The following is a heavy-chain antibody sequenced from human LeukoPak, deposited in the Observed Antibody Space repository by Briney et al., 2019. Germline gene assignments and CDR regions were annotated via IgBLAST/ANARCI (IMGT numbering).Heavy chain of an antibody. CDR2: IYYSGST. J-gene: IGHJ4*02. Sequence: SEALSHTCTVSGGSLSSHYWNWIRPPPGRGREEMGYIYYSGSTEYNPSHKSRVTISADTSKNQRSLKVRFVTAADTAVYYWARSAYYDDAFDYWGPGTLVTVSS. CDR3: ARSAYYDDAFDY. CDR1: GGSLSSHY. V-gene: IGHV4-59*11. D-gene: IGHD3-22*01.